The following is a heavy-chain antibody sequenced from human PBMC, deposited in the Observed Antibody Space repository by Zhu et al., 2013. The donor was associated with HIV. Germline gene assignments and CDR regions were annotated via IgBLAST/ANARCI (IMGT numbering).Heavy chain of an antibody. D-gene: IGHD3-10*01. CDR1: GYTFTSYD. Sequence: QVQLVQSGAEVKKPGASVKVSCKASGYTFTSYDINWVRQATGQGLEWMGWMNPNSGNTGYAQKFQGRVTMTRNTSISTAYMELSSLRSEDTAVYYCARGTVLLWFGELGSGRENWFDPWGQGNPGHRLL. CDR2: MNPNSGNT. J-gene: IGHJ5*02. CDR3: ARGTVLLWFGELGSGRENWFDP. V-gene: IGHV1-8*01.